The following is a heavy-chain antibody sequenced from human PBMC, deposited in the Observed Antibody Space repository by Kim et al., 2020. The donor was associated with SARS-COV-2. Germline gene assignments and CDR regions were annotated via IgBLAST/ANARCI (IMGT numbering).Heavy chain of an antibody. CDR2: IYYSGST. J-gene: IGHJ3*02. CDR3: ARASRSTIFGVVTAPGAFDI. D-gene: IGHD3-3*01. V-gene: IGHV4-59*01. CDR1: GRSISSYY. Sequence: SETLSLTCTVSGRSISSYYWSWIRQPPGKGLEWIGYIYYSGSTNYNPSLKSRVTISVDTSKNQFSLKLSSVTAADTAVYYCARASRSTIFGVVTAPGAFDIWGQGTMVTVSS.